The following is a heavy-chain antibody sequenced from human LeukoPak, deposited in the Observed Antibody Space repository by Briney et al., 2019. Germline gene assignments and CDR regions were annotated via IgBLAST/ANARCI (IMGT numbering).Heavy chain of an antibody. J-gene: IGHJ4*02. CDR1: GGSFSGYC. Sequence: SETLSLTCAVYGGSFSGYCWSWIRQPPGKGLEWIGEINHSGSTNYNPSLKSRVTISVDTSKNQFSLKLSSVTAADTAVYYCARVGRYYYDSSGYFVDSYYFDYWGQGTLVTVSS. CDR3: ARVGRYYYDSSGYFVDSYYFDY. CDR2: INHSGST. D-gene: IGHD3-22*01. V-gene: IGHV4-34*01.